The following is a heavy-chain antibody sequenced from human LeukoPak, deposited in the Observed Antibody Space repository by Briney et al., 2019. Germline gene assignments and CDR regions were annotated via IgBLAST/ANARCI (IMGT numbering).Heavy chain of an antibody. CDR3: ARENRYCSSTSCRNWFDP. Sequence: PSETLSLTCTVSGGSISSYYWSWIRQPAGKGLEWIGRIYTSGSTNYNPSLKSRVTMSVDTSKNQFSLKLSSVTAEDTAVYYCARENRYCSSTSCRNWFDPWGQGTLVTVSS. V-gene: IGHV4-4*07. D-gene: IGHD2-2*01. CDR2: IYTSGST. CDR1: GGSISSYY. J-gene: IGHJ5*02.